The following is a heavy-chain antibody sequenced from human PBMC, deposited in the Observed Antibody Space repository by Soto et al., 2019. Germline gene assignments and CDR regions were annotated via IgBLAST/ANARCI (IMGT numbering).Heavy chain of an antibody. D-gene: IGHD2-15*01. CDR1: GFTFSSYG. CDR3: ASVVVAAYRTGGIYGMDV. J-gene: IGHJ6*02. Sequence: GGSLRLSCAASGFTFSSYGMHWVRQAPGKGLEWVAVIWYDGSNKYYADSVKGRFTISRDNSKNTLYLQMNSLRAEDTAVYYCASVVVAAYRTGGIYGMDVWGQGTTVTVSS. V-gene: IGHV3-33*01. CDR2: IWYDGSNK.